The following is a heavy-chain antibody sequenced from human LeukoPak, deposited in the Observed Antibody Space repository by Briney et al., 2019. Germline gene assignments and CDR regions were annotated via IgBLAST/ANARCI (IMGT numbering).Heavy chain of an antibody. CDR1: GGSISSYY. V-gene: IGHV4-59*01. CDR2: IYYSGST. CDR3: ARGNKGYGYYYYYGMDV. J-gene: IGHJ6*02. Sequence: SETLSLTCTVSGGSISSYYWSWIRQPPGKGLEWIGYIYYSGSTNYNPSLKSRVTISVDTSKNQFSLKLSSVTAADTAVYCCARGNKGYGYYYYYGMDVWGQGTTVTVSS. D-gene: IGHD5-18*01.